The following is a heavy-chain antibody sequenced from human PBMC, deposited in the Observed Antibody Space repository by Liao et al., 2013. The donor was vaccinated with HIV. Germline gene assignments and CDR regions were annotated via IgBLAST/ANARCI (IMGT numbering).Heavy chain of an antibody. V-gene: IGHV4-59*12. CDR1: GGSISSYY. Sequence: QVQLQESGPGLVKPSETLSLTCTVSGGSISSYYWSWIRQPPGKGLEWIGYIYYSGSTNYNPSLKSRVTISVDTSKNQFSLKLSSVTAADTAVYYCARLSPSDYWGQGTLVTVSS. D-gene: IGHD3-16*02. J-gene: IGHJ4*02. CDR3: ARLSPSDY. CDR2: IYYSGST.